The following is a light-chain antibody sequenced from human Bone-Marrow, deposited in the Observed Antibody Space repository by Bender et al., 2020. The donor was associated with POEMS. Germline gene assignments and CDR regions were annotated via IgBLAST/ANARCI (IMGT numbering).Light chain of an antibody. CDR3: TSYADTNSWV. CDR1: SSDVGGHDY. CDR2: EVS. J-gene: IGLJ3*02. V-gene: IGLV2-8*01. Sequence: QSALTQPPSASGSPGQSVTISCTGTSSDVGGHDYVSWYQQQPGKAPKLLIYEVSKRPSGVPDRFSGSKSGNTASLTVSGLQAEDETDYFCTSYADTNSWVFGGGTQLTVL.